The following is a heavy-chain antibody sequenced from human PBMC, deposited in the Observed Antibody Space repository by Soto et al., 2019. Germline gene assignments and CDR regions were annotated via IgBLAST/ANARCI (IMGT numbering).Heavy chain of an antibody. J-gene: IGHJ4*02. CDR2: IYYSGST. CDR1: GGSISSYY. CDR3: ARHSGLVLRFLEGFDY. V-gene: IGHV4-59*08. D-gene: IGHD3-3*01. Sequence: SETLSLTCTVSGGSISSYYWSWIRQPPGKGLEWIGYIYYSGSTNYNPSLKSRVTISVDTSKNQFSLKLSSVTAADTAVYYCARHSGLVLRFLEGFDYWGQGTLVTVSS.